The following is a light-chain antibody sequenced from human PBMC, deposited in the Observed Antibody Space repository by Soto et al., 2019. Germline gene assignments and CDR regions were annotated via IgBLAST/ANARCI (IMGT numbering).Light chain of an antibody. CDR3: CSFTSITTCV. J-gene: IGLJ1*01. CDR2: EVS. V-gene: IGLV2-14*01. CDR1: SSDVGAYNY. Sequence: QSVLTQPASVSGSLGQSITISCTGTSSDVGAYNYVSWYQQQPGKAPKLMISEVSNRPSGVSNRFSGSKSGNTASLLISGLQAEDEADYYCCSFTSITTCVFGAGTKVTVL.